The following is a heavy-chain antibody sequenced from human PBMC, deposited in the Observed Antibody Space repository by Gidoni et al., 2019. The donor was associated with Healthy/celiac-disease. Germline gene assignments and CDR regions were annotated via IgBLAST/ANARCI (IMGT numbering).Heavy chain of an antibody. D-gene: IGHD3-9*01. V-gene: IGHV3-7*04. Sequence: EVQLVESGGGLVQPGGSLRPSCAASGFPFRSFCMSWVRQAPGKGLAWVGNIEQDGGERDYVDSVKGQCTITRDNAKNSQYLQMNRLRARDTAVDYYARRSDILTDYNGWYYDLWGRGTLVTVSS. CDR2: IEQDGGER. CDR1: GFPFRSFC. CDR3: ARRSDILTDYNGWYYDL. J-gene: IGHJ2*01.